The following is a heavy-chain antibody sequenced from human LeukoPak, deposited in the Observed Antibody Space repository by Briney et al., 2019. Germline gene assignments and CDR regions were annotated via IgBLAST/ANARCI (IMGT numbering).Heavy chain of an antibody. CDR2: IYPGDSDT. CDR1: GYSFTSYW. V-gene: IGHV5-51*01. D-gene: IGHD1-7*01. CDR3: ARSRDWNYDL. J-gene: IGHJ4*02. Sequence: GGSLRLSCKGSGYSFTSYWIGWVRQMPGKGLEWMGIIYPGDSDTRYSPSFQGQVTISADKSINTAYLQWNSLKASDTAIYYCARSRDWNYDLWGQGTLVTVPS.